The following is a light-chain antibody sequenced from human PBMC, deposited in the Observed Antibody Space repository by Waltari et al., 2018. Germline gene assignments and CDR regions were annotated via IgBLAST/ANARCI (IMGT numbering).Light chain of an antibody. V-gene: IGLV2-14*03. CDR1: SIDVCGYNY. J-gene: IGLJ3*02. CDR3: SSHTRSSTLV. CDR2: DVS. Sequence: QSALTQPASVSGSPGQSITLSCTGTSIDVCGYNYVSWYQQHPGKAPTLMIYDVSNRPSGVSNRFSGSKSGNTASLTISGLQTEDEADYYCSSHTRSSTLVFGGGTKLTVL.